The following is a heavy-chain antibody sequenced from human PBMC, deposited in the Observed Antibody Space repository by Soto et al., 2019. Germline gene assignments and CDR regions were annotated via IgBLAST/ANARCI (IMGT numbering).Heavy chain of an antibody. D-gene: IGHD3-10*01. V-gene: IGHV3-23*01. CDR3: ANRAFYGSGIPNYYGMDV. J-gene: IGHJ6*02. Sequence: EVHLLESGGGLVQPGGSLSLSCAASGFTFSNYAMTWVRQAPGKGLEWVSVISGTGGGTNNADSAKGRFTTSRDNSKNTLYLQMNSLRAEDTAVYYCANRAFYGSGIPNYYGMDVWGQGTAVTVSS. CDR2: ISGTGGGT. CDR1: GFTFSNYA.